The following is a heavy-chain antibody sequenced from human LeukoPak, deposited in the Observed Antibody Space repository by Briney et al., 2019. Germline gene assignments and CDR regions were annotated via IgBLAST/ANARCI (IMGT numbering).Heavy chain of an antibody. CDR2: IYYSGST. CDR3: ASSMAGTLFDY. D-gene: IGHD6-19*01. V-gene: IGHV4-59*08. J-gene: IGHJ4*02. CDR1: GYSISSSYY. Sequence: PSETLSLTCTVSGYSISSSYYWSWIRQPPGKGLEWIGYIYYSGSTNYNPSLKSRVTISVDTSKNQFSLKLSSVTAADTAVYYCASSMAGTLFDYWGQGTLVTVSS.